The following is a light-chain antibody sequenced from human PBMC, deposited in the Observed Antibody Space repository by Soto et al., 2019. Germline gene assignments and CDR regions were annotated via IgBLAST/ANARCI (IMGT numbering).Light chain of an antibody. CDR1: RNIGTF. CDR3: QQSYSYLSIT. CDR2: DAS. J-gene: IGKJ5*01. V-gene: IGKV1-39*01. Sequence: DIQMTQSPSSLSASVGDRVTITCRASRNIGTFLNWYQQQSGKAPKLLIYDASSLQRGVPLRFTGSGSGTDFTLTIRSLQPEDFATYYCQQSYSYLSITFGQGTRLEIK.